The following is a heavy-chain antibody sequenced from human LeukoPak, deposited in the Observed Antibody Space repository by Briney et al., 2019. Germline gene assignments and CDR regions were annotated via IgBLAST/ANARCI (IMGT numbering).Heavy chain of an antibody. Sequence: QPGGSLRLSCAASGFTFSNYIMNWVRQAPGKGLEWISYISSSSTIYYADSVKGRFTISRDNAKNSLYLQMNSLRAEDTAVYYCATGSAAHYYYMDVWGQGTTVTVSS. CDR1: GFTFSNYI. CDR2: ISSSSTI. D-gene: IGHD6-25*01. J-gene: IGHJ6*03. V-gene: IGHV3-48*01. CDR3: ATGSAAHYYYMDV.